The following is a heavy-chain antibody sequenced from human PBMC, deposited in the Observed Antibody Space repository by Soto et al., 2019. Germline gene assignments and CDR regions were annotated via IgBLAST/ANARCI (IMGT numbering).Heavy chain of an antibody. Sequence: QITLKESGPTVVKPTQTVTLTCSFSGFSLSTRGMGVAWIRQPPGKALEWLALIYWDGDKRYRPSLQNRLTISKDTSNNELVLTLTNLDPADTPTYSCARVLGDCSGGSCYSGPSDYWGQGTLVTVSS. J-gene: IGHJ4*02. CDR3: ARVLGDCSGGSCYSGPSDY. V-gene: IGHV2-5*02. D-gene: IGHD2-15*01. CDR1: GFSLSTRGMG. CDR2: IYWDGDK.